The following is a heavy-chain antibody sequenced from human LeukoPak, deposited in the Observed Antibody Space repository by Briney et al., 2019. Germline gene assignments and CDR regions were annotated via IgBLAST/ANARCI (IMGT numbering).Heavy chain of an antibody. V-gene: IGHV4-34*01. J-gene: IGHJ5*02. D-gene: IGHD3-22*01. Sequence: PSETLSLTCAVYGGSFSGYYWSWIRQPPGKGLEWIGEINHSGSTNYNPSLKSRVTISVDTSKNQFSLKLSSVTAADKAVYYCARHYYDSSGYYYLHESWGQGTLVTASS. CDR3: ARHYYDSSGYYYLHES. CDR2: INHSGST. CDR1: GGSFSGYY.